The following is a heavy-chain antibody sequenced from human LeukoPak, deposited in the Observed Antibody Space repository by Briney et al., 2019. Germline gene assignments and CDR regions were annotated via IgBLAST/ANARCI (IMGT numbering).Heavy chain of an antibody. V-gene: IGHV5-51*01. CDR2: IYPGDSDT. CDR3: ARSGGIYRRGYYFDY. D-gene: IGHD1-26*01. J-gene: IGHJ4*02. Sequence: GESLKISCKGSGYSFTSYWIGWVRQMPGKGLEWMGIIYPGDSDTRYSPSFQGQVTISADKSISTAYLQWSSLKASDTAMYYCARSGGIYRRGYYFDYWGQGTLVTVSS. CDR1: GYSFTSYW.